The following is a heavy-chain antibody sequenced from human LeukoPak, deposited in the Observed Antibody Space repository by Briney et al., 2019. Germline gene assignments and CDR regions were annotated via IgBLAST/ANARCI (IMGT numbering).Heavy chain of an antibody. V-gene: IGHV4-34*01. Sequence: SETLSLTCAVYGGSFSGYYWSWIRQPPGKGLEWIGEINHSGSTNYNPSLQSRVTISVDTSKNQFSLKLSSVTAADTAVYYCAGGKRDSSGYYRRGTRGNYYMDVWGKGTTVTVSS. D-gene: IGHD3-22*01. CDR1: GGSFSGYY. J-gene: IGHJ6*03. CDR2: INHSGST. CDR3: AGGKRDSSGYYRRGTRGNYYMDV.